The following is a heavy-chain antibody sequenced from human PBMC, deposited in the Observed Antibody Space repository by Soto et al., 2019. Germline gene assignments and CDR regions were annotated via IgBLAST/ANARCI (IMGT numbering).Heavy chain of an antibody. J-gene: IGHJ4*02. V-gene: IGHV3-23*01. CDR1: GFTFSSYA. Sequence: GGSLRLSCAASGFTFSSYAMSWVRQAPGKGLEWVSAISGSGGSTYYADSVKGRFTISRDNSKNTLYLQMNSLRAEDTAVYYCARGIAVAGSRNGLDYWGQGTLVTVSS. D-gene: IGHD6-19*01. CDR3: ARGIAVAGSRNGLDY. CDR2: ISGSGGST.